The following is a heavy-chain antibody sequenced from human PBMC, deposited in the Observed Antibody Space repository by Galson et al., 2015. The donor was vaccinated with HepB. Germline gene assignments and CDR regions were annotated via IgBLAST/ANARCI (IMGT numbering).Heavy chain of an antibody. D-gene: IGHD3-10*01. CDR2: IWYDGSNK. CDR3: ARGQTNFPGSKSGYFDY. J-gene: IGHJ4*02. V-gene: IGHV3-33*08. CDR1: GFTFSSYG. Sequence: SLRLSCAASGFTFSSYGMHWVRQAPGKGLEWVAVIWYDGSNKYYADSVKGRFTISRDNSKNTLYLQMNSLRAEDTAVYYCARGQTNFPGSKSGYFDYWGQGTLVTVSS.